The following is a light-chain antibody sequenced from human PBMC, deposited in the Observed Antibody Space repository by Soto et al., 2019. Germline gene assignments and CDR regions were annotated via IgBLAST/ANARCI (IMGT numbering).Light chain of an antibody. J-gene: IGKJ1*01. Sequence: EIVLTQSPGTLSLSPGERATLSCRASQSVSNNYLAWYQQKPGQAPRLLIYAASRRATGIPDRFSGSGSGTDFTLTISRLEPEDFAVYYCQQYGSSPWTFGQGTQAYIK. CDR1: QSVSNNY. CDR2: AAS. V-gene: IGKV3-20*01. CDR3: QQYGSSPWT.